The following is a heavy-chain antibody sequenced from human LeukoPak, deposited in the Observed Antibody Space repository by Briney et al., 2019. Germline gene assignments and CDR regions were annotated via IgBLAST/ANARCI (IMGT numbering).Heavy chain of an antibody. D-gene: IGHD2-21*01. Sequence: GGSLRLSCAASGFTFRSYGMHWVRQAPGKGLEWVAIIWYDGSNKYYADSVKGRFTISRDNSKNTLYLQMGSLRAEDTAVYYCARVVGYCGGDTCSFYFDYWGQGTLVTVSS. CDR1: GFTFRSYG. CDR2: IWYDGSNK. V-gene: IGHV3-33*01. J-gene: IGHJ4*02. CDR3: ARVVGYCGGDTCSFYFDY.